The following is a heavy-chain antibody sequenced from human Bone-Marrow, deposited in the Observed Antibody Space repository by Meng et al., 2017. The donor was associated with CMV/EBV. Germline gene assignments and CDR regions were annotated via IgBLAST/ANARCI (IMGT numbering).Heavy chain of an antibody. CDR1: GLTCRSYG. V-gene: IGHV3-23*01. D-gene: IGHD6-19*01. J-gene: IGHJ4*02. Sequence: GLTCRSYGMSGVRQAPGKGLEWVSGISGSGGSTYYADSVKGRFTISRDNSKNTLYVQMNSLRAEDTAVYYCAKDRGMYSSGSYFDYWGQGTLVTVSS. CDR3: AKDRGMYSSGSYFDY. CDR2: ISGSGGST.